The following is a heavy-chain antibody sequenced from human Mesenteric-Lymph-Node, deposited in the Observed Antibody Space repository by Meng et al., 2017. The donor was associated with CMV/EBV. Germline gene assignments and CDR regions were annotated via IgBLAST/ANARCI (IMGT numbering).Heavy chain of an antibody. CDR3: AKEEDSTTTFDY. CDR2: INPNSGGT. V-gene: IGHV1-2*02. J-gene: IGHJ4*02. D-gene: IGHD6-6*01. Sequence: ASVKVSCKASGYTFTGYYMHWVRQAPGQGLEWMGWINPNSGGTNYAQKFQGRVTMTRDTSISTAYMELNRLKSDDTTVYYCAKEEDSTTTFDYWGQGTLVTVSS. CDR1: GYTFTGYY.